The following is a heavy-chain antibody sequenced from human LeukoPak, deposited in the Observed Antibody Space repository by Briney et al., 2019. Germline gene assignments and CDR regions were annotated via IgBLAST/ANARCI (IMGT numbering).Heavy chain of an antibody. CDR3: ARGLRQAGLAPLEF. CDR2: LRSDTNSE. Sequence: GGSLRLSCAASGFSGSLYGMHWVRQAPGKGLEWVAFLRSDTNSEHYAVSVKGRFAISRDTPKDSLNLQMRSLRVEDTALYYCARGLRQAGLAPLEFWGQGTQVIVSS. J-gene: IGHJ4*02. V-gene: IGHV3-30*02. CDR1: GFSGSLYG. D-gene: IGHD3-10*01.